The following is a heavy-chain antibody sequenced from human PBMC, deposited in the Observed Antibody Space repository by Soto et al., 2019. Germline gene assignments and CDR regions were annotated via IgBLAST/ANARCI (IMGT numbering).Heavy chain of an antibody. J-gene: IGHJ6*02. V-gene: IGHV1-18*01. CDR2: ISNYNGDT. Sequence: QVQLVQSGAEVKKPGASVKVSCKASGYTFTRSGISWVRQAPGQGLEWMGWISNYNGDTNYAQTFQGRVTMTTDTSTSTAYMELRSLRSDDTAVYYCAREGVAPYYYYGMDVWGQGTPVTVSS. D-gene: IGHD5-12*01. CDR1: GYTFTRSG. CDR3: AREGVAPYYYYGMDV.